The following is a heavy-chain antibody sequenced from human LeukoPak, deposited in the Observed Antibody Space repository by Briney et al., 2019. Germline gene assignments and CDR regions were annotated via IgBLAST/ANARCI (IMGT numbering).Heavy chain of an antibody. Sequence: GGSLRLSCAASGFTFSSFSMNWVRQAPGKGLEWVSSTSSSSSYTFYADSVKGRFTISRDNAKNSLFLQMNSLRAEDTAVYYCAIGGPTANFDYWGQGTLVTVSS. CDR1: GFTFSSFS. D-gene: IGHD3-10*01. CDR2: TSSSSSYT. V-gene: IGHV3-21*01. J-gene: IGHJ4*02. CDR3: AIGGPTANFDY.